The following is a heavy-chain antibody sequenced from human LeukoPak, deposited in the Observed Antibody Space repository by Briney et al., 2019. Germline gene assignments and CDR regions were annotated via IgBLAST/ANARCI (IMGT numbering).Heavy chain of an antibody. J-gene: IGHJ4*02. CDR3: ARGLELWFGGAHDY. CDR1: GGSFSGYY. D-gene: IGHD3-10*01. Sequence: PSETLSPTCAVYGGSFSGYYWSWIRQPPGKGLEWIGEINHSGSTNYNPSLKSRVTISVDTSKNQFSLKLSSVTAADTAVYYCARGLELWFGGAHDYWGQGTLVTVSS. V-gene: IGHV4-34*01. CDR2: INHSGST.